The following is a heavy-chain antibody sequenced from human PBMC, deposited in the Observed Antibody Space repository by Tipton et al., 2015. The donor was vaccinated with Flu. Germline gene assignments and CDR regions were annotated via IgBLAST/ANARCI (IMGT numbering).Heavy chain of an antibody. CDR1: GMTFSSYS. V-gene: IGHV3-7*03. J-gene: IGHJ6*03. Sequence: SLRLSCAGSGMTFSSYSMNWVRQAPGKGLEWVANIKQDGSGKYYVDSVKGRFTISRDNAKNSLYLQMNSLRAEDTAVYYCARDGKVPAAGDYYYYMDVWGKGTTVTVSS. D-gene: IGHD2-2*01. CDR2: IKQDGSGK. CDR3: ARDGKVPAAGDYYYYMDV.